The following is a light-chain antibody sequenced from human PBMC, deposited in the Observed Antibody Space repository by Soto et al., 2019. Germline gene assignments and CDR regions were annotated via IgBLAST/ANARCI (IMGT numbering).Light chain of an antibody. Sequence: DIQMTQSPSSLSASVGDRVTITCRASQSISSYLNWYQQKPEKAPKLLIYAASSLQSGVPSRFSGSGSGTDFTPTISSLQPEDFATYYCQQSYSISWTFGQGTKVEIK. CDR1: QSISSY. V-gene: IGKV1-39*01. CDR2: AAS. CDR3: QQSYSISWT. J-gene: IGKJ1*01.